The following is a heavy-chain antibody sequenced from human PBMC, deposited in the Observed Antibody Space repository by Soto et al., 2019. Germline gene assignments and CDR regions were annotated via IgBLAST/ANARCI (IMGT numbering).Heavy chain of an antibody. CDR2: ISWNSGSI. CDR1: GFTFDDYA. D-gene: IGHD3-22*01. Sequence: GGFLRLSCAASGFTFDDYAMHWGRQAPGKGLEWVSGISWNSGSIGYADSVKGRFTISRDNAKNSLYLQMNSLRAEDTALYYCAKSTAFRFDSSGYVSPFAYWGQGTLVTVSS. J-gene: IGHJ4*02. CDR3: AKSTAFRFDSSGYVSPFAY. V-gene: IGHV3-9*01.